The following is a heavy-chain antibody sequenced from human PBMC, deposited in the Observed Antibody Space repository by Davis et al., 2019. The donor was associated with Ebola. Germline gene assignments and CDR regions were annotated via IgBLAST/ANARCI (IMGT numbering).Heavy chain of an antibody. CDR3: AREWIGGWVYDY. CDR1: GGSISSGGYY. D-gene: IGHD2-2*03. J-gene: IGHJ4*02. Sequence: SETLSLTCSVAGGSISSGGYYWNWIRQHPGEGLEWIGIIYYSGTTHYNPSLKSRVTISVDTSKNQFSLKLSSVTAADTAVYYCAREWIGGWVYDYWGQGTLVTVSS. CDR2: IYYSGTT. V-gene: IGHV4-31*03.